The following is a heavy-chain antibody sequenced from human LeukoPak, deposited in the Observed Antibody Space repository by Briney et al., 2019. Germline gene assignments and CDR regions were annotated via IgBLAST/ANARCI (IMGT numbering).Heavy chain of an antibody. CDR3: AKDRDFWSGYSDAFGI. CDR2: ISGSGGST. Sequence: QAGGSLRLSCAASGFTFSSYAMSWVRQAPGKGLEWVSAISGSGGSTYYADSVKGRFTISRDNSKNTLYLQMNSLRAEDTAVYYCAKDRDFWSGYSDAFGIWGQGTMVTVSS. J-gene: IGHJ3*02. CDR1: GFTFSSYA. V-gene: IGHV3-23*01. D-gene: IGHD3-3*01.